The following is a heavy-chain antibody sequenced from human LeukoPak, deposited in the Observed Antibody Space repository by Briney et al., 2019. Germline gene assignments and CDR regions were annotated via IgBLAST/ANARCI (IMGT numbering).Heavy chain of an antibody. V-gene: IGHV3-30*03. J-gene: IGHJ4*02. CDR1: GFTFSNYG. CDR3: ARDYYYDSSGYWDYYFDY. D-gene: IGHD3-22*01. Sequence: QTGGSLTLSCAAGGFTFSNYGMQWVRQAPGKGLEWVAVISSDGNNKYYADSVKGRFTISRDNSKNTLYVEMNSLRAEDTAVYYCARDYYYDSSGYWDYYFDYWGQGTLVSVSS. CDR2: ISSDGNNK.